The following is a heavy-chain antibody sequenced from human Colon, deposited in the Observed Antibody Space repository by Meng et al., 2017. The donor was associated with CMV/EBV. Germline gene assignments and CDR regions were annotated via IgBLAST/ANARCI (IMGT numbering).Heavy chain of an antibody. Sequence: ASVKVSCKASGYNFITYGISWVRQAPGQGLEWMGWISTYNGDTNYPQYLQGRVTMTTDTSTSTAYMEMRSLGSDDTAVYYCARTYIVPVAAAPGDYGMDVWGQGTTVTVSS. CDR2: ISTYNGDT. CDR3: ARTYIVPVAAAPGDYGMDV. V-gene: IGHV1-18*01. CDR1: GYNFITYG. J-gene: IGHJ6*02. D-gene: IGHD6-19*01.